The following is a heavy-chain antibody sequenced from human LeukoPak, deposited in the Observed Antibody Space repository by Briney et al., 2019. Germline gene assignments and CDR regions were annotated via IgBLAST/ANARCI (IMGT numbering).Heavy chain of an antibody. CDR1: GGSSTNYF. CDR2: IYYSGST. CDR3: ARDAVVTGFDY. D-gene: IGHD4-23*01. Sequence: PSETLSLTCVLYGGSSTNYFWSWIRQPPGKGLEWIGYIYYSGSTNYNPSLKSRVTISVDTSKNQFSLKLSSVTAADTAVYYCARDAVVTGFDYWGQGTLVTVSS. J-gene: IGHJ4*02. V-gene: IGHV4-59*01.